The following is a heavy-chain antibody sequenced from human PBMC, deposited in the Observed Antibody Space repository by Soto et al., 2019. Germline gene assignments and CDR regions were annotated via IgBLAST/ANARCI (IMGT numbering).Heavy chain of an antibody. J-gene: IGHJ6*03. CDR2: IYYSGST. V-gene: IGHV4-59*08. CDR3: ARRVYGNYFHYYYMDV. Sequence: PSETLSLTCSVSGDSISSYYWTWIRQPPGKGLEWIGYIYYSGSTTYNPALKSRVTISVDTSKNQFSLRLSSVTAADTGVYYCARRVYGNYFHYYYMDVWGKGTTVTRLL. CDR1: GDSISSYY. D-gene: IGHD4-4*01.